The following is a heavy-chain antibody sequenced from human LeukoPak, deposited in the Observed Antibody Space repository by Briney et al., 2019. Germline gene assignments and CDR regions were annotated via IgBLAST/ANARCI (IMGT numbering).Heavy chain of an antibody. Sequence: SETLSLTCAVSGGSISSGGYSWSWIRQPPGKGLEWIGYIYHSGSTYYNPSLKSRVTISVDTSKNQFSLKLSSVTAADTAVYYCARPRGSNSQFDYWGQGTLVTVSS. J-gene: IGHJ4*02. V-gene: IGHV4-30-2*01. CDR3: ARPRGSNSQFDY. CDR2: IYHSGST. D-gene: IGHD4-11*01. CDR1: GGSISSGGYS.